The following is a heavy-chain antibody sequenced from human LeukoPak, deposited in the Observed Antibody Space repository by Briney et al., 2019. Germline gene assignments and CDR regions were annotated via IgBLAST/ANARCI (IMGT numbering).Heavy chain of an antibody. J-gene: IGHJ4*02. D-gene: IGHD6-19*01. V-gene: IGHV3-48*01. CDR3: AGDRLVITVAGTVNY. CDR1: GFTFSSYS. Sequence: GGSLRLSCAASGFTFSSYSMNWVRQAPGKGLEWVSYISSSSSTIYYADSVKGRFTISRDNSKNTLYLQMNSLRAEDTAVYYCAGDRLVITVAGTVNYWGQGTLVTVSS. CDR2: ISSSSSTI.